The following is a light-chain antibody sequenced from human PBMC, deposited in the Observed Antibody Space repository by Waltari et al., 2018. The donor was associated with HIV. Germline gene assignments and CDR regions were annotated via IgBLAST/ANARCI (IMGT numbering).Light chain of an antibody. J-gene: IGLJ2*01. CDR1: RSNIGSNS. CDR2: NNN. Sequence: QSVLIQPPSASGAPGQRVTISCSGRRSNIGSNSVTWYQQLPGAAPRLLVYNNNPRPSGVPDRFSGSKSGTSASLAISGLQFEDEGDYYCAAWDDNVNGLFGGGTKLTVL. V-gene: IGLV1-44*01. CDR3: AAWDDNVNGL.